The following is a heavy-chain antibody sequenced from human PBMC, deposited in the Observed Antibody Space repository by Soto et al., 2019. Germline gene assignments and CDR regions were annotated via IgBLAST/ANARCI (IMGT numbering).Heavy chain of an antibody. D-gene: IGHD1-1*01. CDR3: ARRYGYSFDY. CDR2: INHSGST. Sequence: PSETLSLTCAVYGGSFSGYYWTWIRQPPGTGLERIGEINHSGSTNYNPSLKSRVTISVDTSKNQFSLKLTSVTAADTAVYYCARRYGYSFDYWGQGTLVTVSS. V-gene: IGHV4-34*01. J-gene: IGHJ4*02. CDR1: GGSFSGYY.